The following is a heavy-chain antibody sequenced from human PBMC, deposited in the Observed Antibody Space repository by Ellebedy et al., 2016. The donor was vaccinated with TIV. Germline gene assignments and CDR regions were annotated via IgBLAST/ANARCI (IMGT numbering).Heavy chain of an antibody. V-gene: IGHV3-7*01. CDR2: INQDGREK. CDR3: ASDGSYGDYRSPTHAFVM. CDR1: GFSFSSYW. D-gene: IGHD4-17*01. Sequence: GGSLRLSCAASGFSFSSYWMAWVRQAPGKGLEWVANINQDGREKYYVDSVKGRFAISRDNAQTSLHLQMNSLGADDTAMYYCASDGSYGDYRSPTHAFVMWGQGTMVSVSS. J-gene: IGHJ3*02.